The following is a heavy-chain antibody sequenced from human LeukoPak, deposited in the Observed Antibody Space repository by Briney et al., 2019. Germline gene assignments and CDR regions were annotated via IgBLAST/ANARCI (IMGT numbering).Heavy chain of an antibody. D-gene: IGHD2-15*01. CDR2: INHSGST. CDR3: ARGRGYCSGGSCPFDY. CDR1: GGSFRGYY. J-gene: IGHJ4*02. V-gene: IGHV4-34*01. Sequence: SETLSLTCAVYGGSFRGYYWSWIRQPPGKGLEWIGEINHSGSTNYNPSLKSRVTISVDTSKNQFSLKLSSVTAADTAVYYCARGRGYCSGGSCPFDYWGQGTLVTVSS.